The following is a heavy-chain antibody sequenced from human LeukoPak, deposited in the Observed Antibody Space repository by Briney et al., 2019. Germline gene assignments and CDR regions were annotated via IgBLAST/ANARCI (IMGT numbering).Heavy chain of an antibody. Sequence: SETLSLTCAVYGGSFSGYYWSWIRQPPGKGLEWIGEINHSGSTNYNPSLKSRVTISVDTSKNQFSLKLSSVTAADTAVYYCARGAHYRTSDYWGQGTLVTVSS. V-gene: IGHV4-34*01. D-gene: IGHD3-16*02. CDR1: GGSFSGYY. CDR2: INHSGST. CDR3: ARGAHYRTSDY. J-gene: IGHJ4*02.